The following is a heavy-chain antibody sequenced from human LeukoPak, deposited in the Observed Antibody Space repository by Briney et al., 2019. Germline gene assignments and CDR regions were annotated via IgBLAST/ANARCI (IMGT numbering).Heavy chain of an antibody. Sequence: PSETLSLTCTVSGGSISSSSYYWGWIRQPPGKGLEWIGSIYYSGSTYYNPSLKSRVTISVDTSKNQFSLKLSSVTAADTAVYYCARPTATIPSVNDAFDIWGQGTMDTVSS. V-gene: IGHV4-39*01. D-gene: IGHD3-9*01. CDR3: ARPTATIPSVNDAFDI. CDR1: GGSISSSSYY. CDR2: IYYSGST. J-gene: IGHJ3*02.